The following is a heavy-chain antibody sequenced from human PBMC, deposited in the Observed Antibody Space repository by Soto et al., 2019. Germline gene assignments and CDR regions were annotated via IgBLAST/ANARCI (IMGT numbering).Heavy chain of an antibody. CDR1: GFTFSSYG. V-gene: IGHV3-33*01. CDR2: IWYDGSNK. CDR3: ARDQVVGATMDYYYGMDV. D-gene: IGHD1-26*01. J-gene: IGHJ6*02. Sequence: GGSLRLSCSASGFTFSSYGRHWVRQAPGKGLECVAVIWYDGSNKYYADSVKGRFTISRDNSKNTLYLQMNSLRAEDTAVYYCARDQVVGATMDYYYGMDVWGQGTTVTVYS.